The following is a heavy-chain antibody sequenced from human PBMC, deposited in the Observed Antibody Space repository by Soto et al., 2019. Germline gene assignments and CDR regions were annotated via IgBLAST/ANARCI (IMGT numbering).Heavy chain of an antibody. Sequence: EVQLTESGGGLGQPGGSLRLSCAASGFTFSSYSMTWVRQAPGKGLEWVSGISDSGGKTWYADSVKGRFTISRDNSKNTLFLQMNSLRAEDTAVYFRSEWSGFGDAWGQGTLVTVSS. CDR1: GFTFSSYS. D-gene: IGHD3-10*01. V-gene: IGHV3-23*01. J-gene: IGHJ5*02. CDR2: ISDSGGKT. CDR3: SEWSGFGDA.